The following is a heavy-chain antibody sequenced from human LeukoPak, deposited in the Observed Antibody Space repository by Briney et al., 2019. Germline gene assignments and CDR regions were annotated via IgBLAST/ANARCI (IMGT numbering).Heavy chain of an antibody. CDR2: IYTSGST. J-gene: IGHJ3*02. Sequence: SETLSLTCTVSGGSISSYYWSWIRQPAGNGLEWIGRIYTSGSTNYNPSLKSRVTVSVDTSKTQFSLKLSSVTAADTAVYYCARVTIFSYAFDIWGQGTMVTVSS. CDR1: GGSISSYY. D-gene: IGHD3-9*01. V-gene: IGHV4-4*07. CDR3: ARVTIFSYAFDI.